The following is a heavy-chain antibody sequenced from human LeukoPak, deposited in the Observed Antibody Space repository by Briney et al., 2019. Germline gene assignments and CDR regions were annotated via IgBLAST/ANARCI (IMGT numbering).Heavy chain of an antibody. CDR3: ARTVGGPGFFDY. V-gene: IGHV4-59*11. J-gene: IGHJ4*02. Sequence: SETLSLTCTVSGGSISSHYWSWIRQPPGKGLEWIGYIYYSGSTNYNPSLKSRVTISVDTSKNQFSLKLSSVTAANTAVYYCARTVGGPGFFDYWGQGTLVTVSS. D-gene: IGHD1-26*01. CDR1: GGSISSHY. CDR2: IYYSGST.